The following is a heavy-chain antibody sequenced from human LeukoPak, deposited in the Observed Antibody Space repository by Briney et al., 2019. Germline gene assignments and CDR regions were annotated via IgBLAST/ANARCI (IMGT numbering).Heavy chain of an antibody. CDR1: GGSFSGYY. D-gene: IGHD2-8*01. Sequence: SETLSLTCAVYGGSFSGYYWTWIRQSPGKGLEWIGDSAHSGSTNYNPSLKSRITISVDKSQNQFSLKVNSLTAADTAVYYCATNGYYCMDVWGKGTTVTVSS. J-gene: IGHJ6*03. CDR3: ATNGYYCMDV. V-gene: IGHV4-34*01. CDR2: SAHSGST.